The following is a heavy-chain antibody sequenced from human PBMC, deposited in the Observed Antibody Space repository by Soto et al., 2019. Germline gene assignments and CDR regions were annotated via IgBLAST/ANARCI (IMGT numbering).Heavy chain of an antibody. J-gene: IGHJ5*02. V-gene: IGHV3-48*01. CDR3: ARHPERIAEIGWFDP. Sequence: EVQLVESGGGLVQPGGSLRLSCAASGFTFSSYSMNWVRQAPGKGLEWGSYISSSSSTIYYAYSVKGRFTISRDKAKNSLYLQMNSLRAEDTAVYYCARHPERIAEIGWFDPWGQGTLVTVSS. CDR2: ISSSSSTI. CDR1: GFTFSSYS. D-gene: IGHD6-13*01.